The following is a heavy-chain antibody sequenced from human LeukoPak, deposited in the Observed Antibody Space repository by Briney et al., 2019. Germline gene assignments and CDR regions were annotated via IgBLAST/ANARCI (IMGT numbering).Heavy chain of an antibody. D-gene: IGHD3-22*01. CDR3: AKRGVVIRVILVGFHKEAYYFDF. Sequence: GGSLRLSCAVSGITLSNYGMSWVRQAPGKGLEWVAGISGSGGGTNYADSVKGRFTISRDNSKNTLHLQMNSLRAEDTAVYFCAKRGVVIRVILVGFHKEAYYFDFWGQGALVTVSS. J-gene: IGHJ4*02. CDR2: ISGSGGGT. CDR1: GITLSNYG. V-gene: IGHV3-23*01.